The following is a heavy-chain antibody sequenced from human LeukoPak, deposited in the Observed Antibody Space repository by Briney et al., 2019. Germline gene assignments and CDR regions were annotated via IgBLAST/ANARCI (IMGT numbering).Heavy chain of an antibody. V-gene: IGHV3-11*04. J-gene: IGHJ5*02. D-gene: IGHD2-15*01. Sequence: GGSLRLSCAASGFTFSSYWMSWIRQAPGRGLEWVSYISSSGSTIYYADSVKGRFTISRDNAKNSLYLQMNSLRAEDTAVYYCARALIVVVVAATPLDAWFDPWGQGTLVTVSS. CDR3: ARALIVVVVAATPLDAWFDP. CDR2: ISSSGSTI. CDR1: GFTFSSYW.